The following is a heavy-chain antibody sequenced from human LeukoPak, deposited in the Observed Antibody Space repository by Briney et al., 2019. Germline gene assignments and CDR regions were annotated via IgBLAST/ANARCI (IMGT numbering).Heavy chain of an antibody. CDR3: ARDVRYGMDV. J-gene: IGHJ6*02. CDR2: ISGGSGST. CDR1: GFAFSTYA. Sequence: GGSLRLSCAASGFAFSTYAMSWVRQAPGKGLEWVSGISGGSGSTYYADSVKGRFTISRDNSKNTLYLQMNSLRAEDTAVYYCARDVRYGMDVWGQGTTVTVSS. V-gene: IGHV3-23*01. D-gene: IGHD2-8*01.